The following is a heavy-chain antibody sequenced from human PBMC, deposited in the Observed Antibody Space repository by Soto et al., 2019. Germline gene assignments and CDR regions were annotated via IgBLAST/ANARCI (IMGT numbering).Heavy chain of an antibody. Sequence: EVQLLESGGGLVQPGGSLRLSCAASGFTFSSYAMSWVRQAPGKGLEWVSAISGSGATTYYADSVKGRFTISRDNSKNTLYLQINSLRAEDTAVYYCAKLPGGVRLGPRWYFDLWGRSTLVTVSS. D-gene: IGHD3-16*01. CDR2: ISGSGATT. V-gene: IGHV3-23*01. CDR1: GFTFSSYA. CDR3: AKLPGGVRLGPRWYFDL. J-gene: IGHJ2*01.